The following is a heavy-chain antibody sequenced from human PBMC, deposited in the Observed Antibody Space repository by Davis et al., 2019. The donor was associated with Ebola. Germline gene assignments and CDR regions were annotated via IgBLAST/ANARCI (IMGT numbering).Heavy chain of an antibody. J-gene: IGHJ6*02. D-gene: IGHD1-26*01. Sequence: PGGSLRLSCAASGFTFSSYSMNWVRQAPGKGLEWVSYISSSSSTIYYADSVKGRFTISRDNAKNSLYLQMNSLRDEDTAVYFCGPTGRLTYGIDVWGQGTTVTVSS. CDR3: GPTGRLTYGIDV. CDR2: ISSSSSTI. V-gene: IGHV3-48*02. CDR1: GFTFSSYS.